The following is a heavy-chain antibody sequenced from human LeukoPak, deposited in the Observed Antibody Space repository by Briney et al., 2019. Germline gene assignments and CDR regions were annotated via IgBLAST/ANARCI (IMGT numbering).Heavy chain of an antibody. J-gene: IGHJ4*02. Sequence: GGSLRLSCSTSGFTFSTYAMHWVRQAPGKGLEYVSAINPNGGYTYYADSLKGRFTISRDNSKNTLYLQMSSLGAEDTAVYFCARVAAVNTVRSQFDYWGQGTPATVSS. D-gene: IGHD6-13*01. CDR2: INPNGGYT. CDR3: ARVAAVNTVRSQFDY. CDR1: GFTFSTYA. V-gene: IGHV3-64D*09.